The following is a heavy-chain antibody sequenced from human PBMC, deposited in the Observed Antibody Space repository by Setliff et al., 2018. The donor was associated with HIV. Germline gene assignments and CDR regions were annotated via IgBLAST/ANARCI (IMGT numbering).Heavy chain of an antibody. CDR3: ARLVGATPTHYFDN. CDR2: INPSGGST. Sequence: ASVKVSCRASGYTFTSYYMHWVRQAPGQGLEWMGLINPSGGSTSYAQKFQGRVTVTRDTSTNTVYMELTSLRSDATAVYFCARLVGATPTHYFDNWGQGTLVTVSS. J-gene: IGHJ4*02. V-gene: IGHV1-46*01. D-gene: IGHD1-26*01. CDR1: GYTFTSYY.